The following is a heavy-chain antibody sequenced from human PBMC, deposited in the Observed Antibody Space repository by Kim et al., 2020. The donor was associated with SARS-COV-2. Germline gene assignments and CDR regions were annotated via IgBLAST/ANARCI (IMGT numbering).Heavy chain of an antibody. Sequence: GGSLRLSCAVSGFTFSSYGMHWVLQAPGKGLEWVAVISYDGSNKYYADSVKGRFTISRDNSKNTLYLQMNSLRAEDTAVYYCAKDKMTTVTTLYYFDYWGQGTLVTVSS. J-gene: IGHJ4*02. CDR2: ISYDGSNK. CDR3: AKDKMTTVTTLYYFDY. V-gene: IGHV3-30*18. CDR1: GFTFSSYG. D-gene: IGHD4-17*01.